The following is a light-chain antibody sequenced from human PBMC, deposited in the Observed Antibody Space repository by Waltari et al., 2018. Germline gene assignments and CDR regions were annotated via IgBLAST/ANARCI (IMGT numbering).Light chain of an antibody. Sequence: EIVLTQSPGPLSLSPGERATLSCRASQSVSRSYLAWYQQKPGQAPRLLIYGASSRATGIPDRFSGSGSGTDFTLTISRLEPEDFAVYYCQQYGSSPPITFGQGTRLEIK. J-gene: IGKJ5*01. CDR3: QQYGSSPPIT. V-gene: IGKV3-20*01. CDR2: GAS. CDR1: QSVSRSY.